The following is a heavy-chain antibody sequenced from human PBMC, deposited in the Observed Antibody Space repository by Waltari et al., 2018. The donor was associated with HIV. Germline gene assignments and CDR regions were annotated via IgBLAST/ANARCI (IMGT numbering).Heavy chain of an antibody. D-gene: IGHD1-26*01. CDR3: AREGATSGSYYFDY. CDR1: GFTFSSYW. V-gene: IGHV3-74*01. CDR2: INGDGSRT. Sequence: EVQLVESGGGLVQPGGSLRLSCAASGFTFSSYWMHWVRQAPGKGLVWVSRINGDGSRTRFADSVKGRFTISRDNAKNTLYLHMNSLTAEDTAVYYCAREGATSGSYYFDYWGQGTLATVSS. J-gene: IGHJ4*02.